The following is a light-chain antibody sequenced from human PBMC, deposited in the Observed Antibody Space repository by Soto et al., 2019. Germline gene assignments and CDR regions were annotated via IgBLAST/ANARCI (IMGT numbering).Light chain of an antibody. J-gene: IGLJ3*02. CDR1: SSDVGGYNY. CDR3: CSSVGSYTSV. CDR2: DVS. Sequence: QSALTQPRSVSGSHGQSVTISCTGTSSDVGGYNYVSRYQQHPGKAPKLMIYDVSKRPSGVPDRFSGSKSGNTASLTISGLQAEDEADSYCCSSVGSYTSVFGGGTKLTVL. V-gene: IGLV2-11*01.